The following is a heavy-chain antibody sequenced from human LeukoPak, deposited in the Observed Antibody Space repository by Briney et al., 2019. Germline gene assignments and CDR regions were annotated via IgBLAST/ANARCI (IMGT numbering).Heavy chain of an antibody. CDR1: GFTFSSYA. CDR2: ISSNGGST. V-gene: IGHV3-64*01. Sequence: PGGSLRLSCAASGFTFSSYAMHWVRQAPGKGLEYVSAISSNGGSTYYANSVKGRFTISRDNSKNTLYLQMGSLGAEDMAVYYCARSRYYYYYYMDVWGKGTTVTVSS. J-gene: IGHJ6*03. CDR3: ARSRYYYYYYMDV.